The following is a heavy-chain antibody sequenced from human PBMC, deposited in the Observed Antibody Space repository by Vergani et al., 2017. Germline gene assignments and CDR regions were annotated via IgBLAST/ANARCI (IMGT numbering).Heavy chain of an antibody. CDR1: GGGRRSRKG. CDR3: ARFLTGTTIYYYYGMDV. CDR2: IYHSGST. J-gene: IGHJ6*02. D-gene: IGHD1-20*01. Sequence: QVQLQESGPGLVKPSGKRAERGGGEGGGRRSRKGGRGGGKAPGKGLEWIGEIYHSGSTNYNPSLKSRVNISVDKYKNQFSLKLSSVTAADTAVYDCARFLTGTTIYYYYGMDVWGQGTTVTVSS. V-gene: IGHV4-4*02.